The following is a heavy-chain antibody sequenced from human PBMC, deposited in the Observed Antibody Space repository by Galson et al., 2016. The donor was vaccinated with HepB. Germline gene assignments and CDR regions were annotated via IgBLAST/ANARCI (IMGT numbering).Heavy chain of an antibody. CDR3: ARALLDTHRNDYYYYGMDV. J-gene: IGHJ6*02. Sequence: SVKVSCKASGYTFSSYGISWVRQAPGQGLEWMGWISVYNGNITSAQKVQGRVTMTADTSTSTAYMELRSLRSDDTAVYFCARALLDTHRNDYYYYGMDVWGQGSTVTVSS. CDR1: GYTFSSYG. CDR2: ISVYNGNI. V-gene: IGHV1-18*01. D-gene: IGHD5-18*01.